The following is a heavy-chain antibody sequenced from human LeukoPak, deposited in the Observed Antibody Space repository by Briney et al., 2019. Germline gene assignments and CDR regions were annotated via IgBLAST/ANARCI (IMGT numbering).Heavy chain of an antibody. V-gene: IGHV1-3*01. CDR3: ARTPHCSSTSCYGGHWFDP. CDR2: INAGNGNT. Sequence: ASVKVSCKASGYTFTSYAMHWVRQAPGQRLEWMGWINAGNGNTKYSQKFQGRVTITRDTSTSTAYMELRSLRSDDTAVYYCARTPHCSSTSCYGGHWFDPWGQGTLVTVSS. J-gene: IGHJ5*02. D-gene: IGHD2-2*01. CDR1: GYTFTSYA.